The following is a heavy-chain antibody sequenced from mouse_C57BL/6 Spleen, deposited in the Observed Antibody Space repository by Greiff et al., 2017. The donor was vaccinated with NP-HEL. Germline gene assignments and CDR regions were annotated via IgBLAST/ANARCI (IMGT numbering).Heavy chain of an antibody. D-gene: IGHD1-1*01. CDR1: GYSFTGYF. V-gene: IGHV1-20*01. CDR3: ARRVVAPYYAMDY. CDR2: INPYNGDT. Sequence: EVQLQQSGPELVKPGDSVKISCKASGYSFTGYFMNWVMQSHGKSLEWIGRINPYNGDTFYNQKFKGKATLTVDKSSSTAHMELRSLTSEDSAVYYCARRVVAPYYAMDYWGQGTSVTVSS. J-gene: IGHJ4*01.